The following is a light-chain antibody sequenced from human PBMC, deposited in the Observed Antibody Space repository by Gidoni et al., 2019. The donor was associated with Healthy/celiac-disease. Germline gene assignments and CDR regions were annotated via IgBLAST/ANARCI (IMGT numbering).Light chain of an antibody. CDR2: GES. CDR3: QQYNNWPPWT. V-gene: IGKV3-15*01. Sequence: EIVMTQSQATLSVSPGERATLSCRASQSVSSNLAWYQQKPGQAPRLLIYGESTRATGIPARFSGSGSGTEFTLTISSLQSEDFAVYCCQQYNNWPPWTFGQGTKVEIK. CDR1: QSVSSN. J-gene: IGKJ1*01.